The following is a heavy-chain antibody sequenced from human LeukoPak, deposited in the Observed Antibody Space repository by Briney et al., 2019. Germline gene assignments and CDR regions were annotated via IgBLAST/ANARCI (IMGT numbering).Heavy chain of an antibody. CDR1: GFTSSTYW. V-gene: IGHV3-7*01. D-gene: IGHD1-1*01. Sequence: GGSLRLSCAASGFTSSTYWMSWVRQAPGKGLEWVANIKQDGSEKYYVDSVKGRFTISRDNAKNSLYLEMNSLRAEDTAVYYCERERPFYFDYWGQGTLVTVSS. J-gene: IGHJ4*02. CDR3: ERERPFYFDY. CDR2: IKQDGSEK.